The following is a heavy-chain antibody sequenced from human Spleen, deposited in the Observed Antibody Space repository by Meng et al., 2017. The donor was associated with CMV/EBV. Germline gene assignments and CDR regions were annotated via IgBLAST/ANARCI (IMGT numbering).Heavy chain of an antibody. J-gene: IGHJ5*01. Sequence: GESLKISCAASGFTFSDYYMSWIRQAPGKGLEWVSYITTSGTILYYADSVKGRFTVSRDNAKNSLYLQMNRLRAEDTAVYYCARGTHSKPYSQKNWFDSWGQGTLVTVSS. D-gene: IGHD4-11*01. CDR2: ITTSGTIL. CDR3: ARGTHSKPYSQKNWFDS. V-gene: IGHV3-11*01. CDR1: GFTFSDYY.